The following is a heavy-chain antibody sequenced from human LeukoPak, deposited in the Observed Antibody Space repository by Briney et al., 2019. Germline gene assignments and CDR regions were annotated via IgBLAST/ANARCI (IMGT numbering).Heavy chain of an antibody. Sequence: GGSLRLSCAASGFTFSSYAMSWVRQAPGKGLEWVSAISGSGGSTYYADSVKGRFTISRDKSKNTAYLQMSSLKTEDTAVYYCTGHVFPQRGAFDIWGQGTMATVSS. J-gene: IGHJ3*02. CDR3: TGHVFPQRGAFDI. D-gene: IGHD2-21*01. V-gene: IGHV3-23*01. CDR1: GFTFSSYA. CDR2: ISGSGGST.